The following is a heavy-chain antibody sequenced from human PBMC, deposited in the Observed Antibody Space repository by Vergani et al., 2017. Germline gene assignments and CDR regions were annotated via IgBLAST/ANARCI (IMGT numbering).Heavy chain of an antibody. Sequence: QVQLQESGPGLVKPSHPLSLTCTVSGGSINSHNYYWSWIRQPAGKGLEWIGRIHTSGSTNYTPSLKSRVTMSEDTSKNQFSLNLTSVIAADTAVYFCARGSCLGGSCYKPLFGYWGQGILVTVSS. CDR3: ARGSCLGGSCYKPLFGY. D-gene: IGHD2-15*01. V-gene: IGHV4-61*02. CDR1: GGSINSHNYY. J-gene: IGHJ4*02. CDR2: IHTSGST.